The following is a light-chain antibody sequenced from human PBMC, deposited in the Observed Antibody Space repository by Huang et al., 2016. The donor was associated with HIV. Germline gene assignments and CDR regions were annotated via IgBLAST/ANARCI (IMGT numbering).Light chain of an antibody. V-gene: IGKV3-15*01. CDR3: QQYNNWPPAT. CDR2: CAS. CDR1: KSVRSN. J-gene: IGKJ3*01. Sequence: EIVMTQYPATLSVSPGERDTLSCRASKSVRSNLACYQQKPGQAPRLLIYCASTRATGIPVRFSGSGSGTEFTLTISSLQSEDFAVYYCQQYNNWPPATFGPGTKVDIK.